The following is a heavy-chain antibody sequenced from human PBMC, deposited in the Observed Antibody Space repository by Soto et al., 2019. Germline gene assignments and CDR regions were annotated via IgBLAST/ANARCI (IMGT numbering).Heavy chain of an antibody. CDR3: AREEMVRAFRY. CDR2: IYYSGST. J-gene: IGHJ4*02. D-gene: IGHD3-10*01. CDR1: GCSISSGDYY. Sequence: SETLSLTCTFSGCSISSGDYYWSWIRQPPGKGLEWIGHIYYSGSTYYNPSLKSRVTISVDTSKNQFSLKLSSVTAADTTVYYCAREEMVRAFRYWGQGTLVTVSS. V-gene: IGHV4-30-4*01.